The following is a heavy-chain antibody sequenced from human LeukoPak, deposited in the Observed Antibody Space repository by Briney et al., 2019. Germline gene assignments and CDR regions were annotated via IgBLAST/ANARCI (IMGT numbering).Heavy chain of an antibody. CDR2: ISSNGGST. V-gene: IGHV3-64*01. J-gene: IGHJ4*02. D-gene: IGHD6-19*01. CDR3: ARVLGSGWSSGDY. CDR1: GFTFSSYA. Sequence: AGGSLRLSCAASGFTFSSYAMHWVRQAPGKGLEYVSAISSNGGSTYYANSVKGRFTISRDNSKNTLYLQMGSLRAEDMAVYYCARVLGSGWSSGDYWGQGTLVTVSS.